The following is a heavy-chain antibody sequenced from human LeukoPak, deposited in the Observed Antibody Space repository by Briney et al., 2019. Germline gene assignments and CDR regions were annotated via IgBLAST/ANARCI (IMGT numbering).Heavy chain of an antibody. D-gene: IGHD6-19*01. CDR2: IKQDGSEK. V-gene: IGHV3-7*01. CDR3: ARASYSSGNVHFDY. Sequence: GGPLRLSCAASGFTFSSYWMSWVRQAPGKRLEWVANIKQDGSEKYYVDSVKGRFTISRDNAKNSLYLQMNSLRAEDTAVYYCARASYSSGNVHFDYWGQGTLVTVSS. J-gene: IGHJ4*02. CDR1: GFTFSSYW.